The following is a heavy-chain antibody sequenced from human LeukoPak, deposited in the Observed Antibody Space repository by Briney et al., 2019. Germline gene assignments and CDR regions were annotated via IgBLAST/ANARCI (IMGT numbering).Heavy chain of an antibody. CDR2: ISSSSSYI. V-gene: IGHV3-21*01. CDR1: GFTFSSYS. Sequence: GGSLRLSCAASGFTFSSYSMNWVRQAPGKELEWVSSISSSSSYIYYADSVKGRFTISRDNAKNSLYLQMNSLRAEDTAVYYCARVESSGWYVVDYWGQGTLVTVSS. CDR3: ARVESSGWYVVDY. J-gene: IGHJ4*02. D-gene: IGHD6-19*01.